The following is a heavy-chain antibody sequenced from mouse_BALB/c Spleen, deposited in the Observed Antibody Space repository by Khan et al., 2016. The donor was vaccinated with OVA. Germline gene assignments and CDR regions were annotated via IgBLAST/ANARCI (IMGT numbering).Heavy chain of an antibody. CDR3: ANGNYGWFAY. D-gene: IGHD2-1*01. CDR1: GFTFSTFV. V-gene: IGHV5-9-1*01. CDR2: ISSAATYT. Sequence: EVELVESGGGLVEPGGSLKLSCAASGFTFSTFVMSWVRQTPEKRLEWVATISSAATYTYYPDSVKGRFNISRDHAKNTLYLHMHSLRSEDTAIYYCANGNYGWFAYWGQGTLVTVSA. J-gene: IGHJ3*01.